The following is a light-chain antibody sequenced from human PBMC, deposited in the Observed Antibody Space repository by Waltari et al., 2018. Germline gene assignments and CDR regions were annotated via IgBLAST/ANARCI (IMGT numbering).Light chain of an antibody. CDR2: EVS. J-gene: IGLJ2*01. CDR1: SSDIGGYKY. V-gene: IGLV2-8*01. Sequence: QSALTQPPSASGSPEQSVTISCTGTSSDIGGYKYVSWYQQPPGKAPNLMIYEVSKRPSGVPDRFSGSKSGNTASLTVSGLQAEDEADYYCSSYADTNNLVFGGGTKLTVL. CDR3: SSYADTNNLV.